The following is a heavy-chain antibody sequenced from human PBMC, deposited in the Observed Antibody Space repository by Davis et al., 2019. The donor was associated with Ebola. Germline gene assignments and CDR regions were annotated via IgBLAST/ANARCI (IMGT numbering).Heavy chain of an antibody. CDR2: LNAGNGNT. CDR1: RYTFTSYA. D-gene: IGHD6-19*01. CDR3: ARGGWRHYYFDY. J-gene: IGHJ4*02. V-gene: IGHV1-3*01. Sequence: ASVKVSCKASRYTFTSYAMHRVRQPPGQRLAWIGWLNAGNGNTKYSQKFQGRVTITRDTSASTAYMELSSLRSEDTAVYYCARGGWRHYYFDYWGQGTLVTVSS.